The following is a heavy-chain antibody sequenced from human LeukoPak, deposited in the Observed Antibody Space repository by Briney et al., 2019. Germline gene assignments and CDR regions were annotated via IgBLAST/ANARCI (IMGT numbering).Heavy chain of an antibody. V-gene: IGHV3-23*01. CDR3: AKGTVGAKY. J-gene: IGHJ4*02. CDR2: ISGSGGST. Sequence: TGGSLRLSCAASGFTFSSYAMSWVRQAPGKGLEWVSAISGSGGSTYYADSVKGRFTISRDNAKNSLYLQMNSLRVDDTAVYYCAKGTVGAKYWGQGTLVIVSS. CDR1: GFTFSSYA. D-gene: IGHD1-26*01.